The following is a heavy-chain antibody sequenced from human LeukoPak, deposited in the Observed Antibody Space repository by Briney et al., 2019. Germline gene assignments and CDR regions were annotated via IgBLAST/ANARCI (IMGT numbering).Heavy chain of an antibody. CDR3: ARANISPRVPWYYHYVDV. D-gene: IGHD2/OR15-2a*01. J-gene: IGHJ6*03. CDR1: GFTFSSYG. Sequence: GGSLRLSCAASGFTFSSYGMHWVRQAPGKGLEWVAVISYDGSNKYYADSVKGRFTISRDNSKNTLYLQMNSLRAEDTAVYYCARANISPRVPWYYHYVDVWGKGTTVTVSS. V-gene: IGHV3-30*03. CDR2: ISYDGSNK.